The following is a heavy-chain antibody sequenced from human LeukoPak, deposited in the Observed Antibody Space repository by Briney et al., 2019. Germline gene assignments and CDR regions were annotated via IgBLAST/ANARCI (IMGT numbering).Heavy chain of an antibody. J-gene: IGHJ4*02. Sequence: GSLRLSCAASGFTFDDYGMSWVRQAPGKGLEWVSGINWNGGSTGYADSVKGRFTISSDNAKSSLYLQMNSLRAEDTALYYCARDRFSWGSGYWGQGTLVTVSS. D-gene: IGHD7-27*01. V-gene: IGHV3-20*04. CDR1: GFTFDDYG. CDR3: ARDRFSWGSGY. CDR2: INWNGGST.